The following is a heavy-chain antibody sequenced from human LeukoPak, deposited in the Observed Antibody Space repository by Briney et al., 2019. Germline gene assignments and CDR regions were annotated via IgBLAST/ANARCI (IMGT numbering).Heavy chain of an antibody. CDR1: GFTFSSYS. CDR3: VRDRVGGTTASTFEY. D-gene: IGHD1-26*01. J-gene: IGHJ4*02. Sequence: GGSLRLSCAASGFTFSSYSMNWVRQAPGKGLEWVSSISGSSSYIFYADSVKGRFTISRDNAKNSLYLQMNSLRAEDTAVYYCVRDRVGGTTASTFEYWGQGTLVTVSS. CDR2: ISGSSSYI. V-gene: IGHV3-21*01.